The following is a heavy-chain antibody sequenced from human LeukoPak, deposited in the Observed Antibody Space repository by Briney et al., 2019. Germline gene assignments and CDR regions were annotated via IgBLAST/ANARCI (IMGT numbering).Heavy chain of an antibody. CDR1: GFTFDDYT. Sequence: GGSLRLSCAASGFTFDDYTMHWVRQAPGKGLEWVSLISWDGGSTYYADSVKGRFTISRDNSKNSLYLQMNSLRTEDTALYYCAKDIGVILAAAGGFEYWGQGTLVTVSS. CDR3: AKDIGVILAAAGGFEY. V-gene: IGHV3-43*01. J-gene: IGHJ4*02. D-gene: IGHD6-13*01. CDR2: ISWDGGST.